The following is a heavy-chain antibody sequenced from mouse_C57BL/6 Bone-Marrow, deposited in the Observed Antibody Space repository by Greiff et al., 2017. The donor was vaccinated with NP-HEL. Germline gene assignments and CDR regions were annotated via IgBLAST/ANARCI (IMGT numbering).Heavy chain of an antibody. V-gene: IGHV1-81*01. Sequence: QVQLQQSGAELARPGASVKLSCKASGYTFTSYGISWVKQRTGQGLEWIGEIYPRSGNTYYNEKFKGKATLTADKSYSTAYMELRSLTSEDSAVYFCARPYSNSSKWYFDVWGTGTTVTVSS. CDR2: IYPRSGNT. CDR1: GYTFTSYG. D-gene: IGHD2-5*01. J-gene: IGHJ1*03. CDR3: ARPYSNSSKWYFDV.